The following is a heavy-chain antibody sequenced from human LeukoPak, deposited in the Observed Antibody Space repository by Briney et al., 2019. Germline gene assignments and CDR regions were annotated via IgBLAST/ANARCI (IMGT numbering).Heavy chain of an antibody. CDR3: TTAMVASFADYYGMDV. Sequence: GSLRLSCAASGFTFSNAWMNWVRQAPGKGLEWVGRIKSKTDGGTTDYAAPVKGRFTISRDDSKNTLYLQMNSLKTEDTAVYYCTTAMVASFADYYGMDVWGQGTTVTVSS. J-gene: IGHJ6*02. D-gene: IGHD2-15*01. V-gene: IGHV3-15*07. CDR1: GFTFSNAW. CDR2: IKSKTDGGTT.